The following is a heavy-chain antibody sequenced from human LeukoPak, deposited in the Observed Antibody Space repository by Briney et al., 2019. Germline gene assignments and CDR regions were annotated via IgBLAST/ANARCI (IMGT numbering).Heavy chain of an antibody. CDR1: GGSFSGYY. V-gene: IGHV4-34*01. Sequence: SETLSLTCAVYGGSFSGYYWSWIRQPPGKGLEWIGEINHSGSINYNPSLKSRVTISVDTSKNQFSLKLSSVNAADTAVYYCARPRRHTDAFDIWGQGTMVTVSS. CDR3: ARPRRHTDAFDI. CDR2: INHSGSI. J-gene: IGHJ3*02. D-gene: IGHD6-6*01.